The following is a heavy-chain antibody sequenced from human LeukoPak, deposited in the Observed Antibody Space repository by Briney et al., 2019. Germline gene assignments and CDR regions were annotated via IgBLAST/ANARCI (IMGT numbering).Heavy chain of an antibody. CDR2: INPNSGGT. CDR1: GYTFTGYY. J-gene: IGHJ4*02. CDR3: ARDLKNSGDYFDY. D-gene: IGHD6-25*01. V-gene: IGHV1-2*04. Sequence: ASVKVSCKASGYTFTGYYMHWVRQAPGQGLEWVGWINPNSGGTNYAQKFQGWVTMTRDTSISTAYMELSRLRSDDTAVYYCARDLKNSGDYFDYWGQGTLVTVSS.